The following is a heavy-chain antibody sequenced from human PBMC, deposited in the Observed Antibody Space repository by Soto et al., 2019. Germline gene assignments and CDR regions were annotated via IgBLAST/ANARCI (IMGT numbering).Heavy chain of an antibody. CDR1: GFIFSSFG. V-gene: IGHV3-23*01. Sequence: EVQLLESGGGLVQPGGSLRLSCVASGFIFSSFGMSWVRQAPGKGLEWVSGISGSGGTTYYVNSVKGRFIISRDNSKNTVFLQMNTLRADDTAVYYCTSDYGLDFWGQGALVTVSS. CDR2: ISGSGGTT. D-gene: IGHD4-17*01. J-gene: IGHJ4*02. CDR3: TSDYGLDF.